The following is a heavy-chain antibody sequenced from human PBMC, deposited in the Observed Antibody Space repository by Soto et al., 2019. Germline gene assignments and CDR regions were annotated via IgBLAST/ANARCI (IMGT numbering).Heavy chain of an antibody. CDR3: ARLVQLLQGRWFDP. J-gene: IGHJ5*02. CDR2: IYYSGGT. Sequence: QVQLQESGPGLVKPSQTLSLTCTVSGGSISSGDYYWSWIRQPPGKGLEWIGYIYYSGGTYYNPSLKGRVTRSVDTSKNQFSLKLSSVTAADTAVYYCARLVQLLQGRWFDPWGQGTLVTVSS. D-gene: IGHD2-15*01. V-gene: IGHV4-30-4*01. CDR1: GGSISSGDYY.